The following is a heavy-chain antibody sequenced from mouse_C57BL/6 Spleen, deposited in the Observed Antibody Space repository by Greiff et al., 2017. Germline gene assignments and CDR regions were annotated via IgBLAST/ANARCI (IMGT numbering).Heavy chain of an antibody. CDR1: GFTYSDYY. D-gene: IGHD1-1*01. CDR3: ARQGDYGAMDY. J-gene: IGHJ4*01. CDR2: ISNGGGST. Sequence: EVKLVESGGGLVQPGGSLKLSCAASGFTYSDYYMYWVRQTPEKRLEWVAYISNGGGSTYYPDTVKGRFTISRDNAKNTLYLQMSRLKSEDTAMYYWARQGDYGAMDYWGQGTSVTVSS. V-gene: IGHV5-12*01.